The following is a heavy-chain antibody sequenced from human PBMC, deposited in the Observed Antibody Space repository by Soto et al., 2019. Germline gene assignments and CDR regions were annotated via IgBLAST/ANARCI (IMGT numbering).Heavy chain of an antibody. CDR3: ASEGMVRGVVDY. D-gene: IGHD3-10*01. J-gene: IGHJ4*02. CDR1: SDSISSRSW. Sequence: QVQLQESGPGLVKPSGTLSLTCAVSSDSISSRSWWSWVRQPPGKGLEWIGEIYHSGSTNYNPSLKSRVTISVDKSKNQFSLKLSSVTAADTAVYYCASEGMVRGVVDYWGQGTLVTVSS. CDR2: IYHSGST. V-gene: IGHV4-4*02.